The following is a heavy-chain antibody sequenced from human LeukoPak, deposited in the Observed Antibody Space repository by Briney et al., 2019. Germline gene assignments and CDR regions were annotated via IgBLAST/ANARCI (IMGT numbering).Heavy chain of an antibody. V-gene: IGHV4-4*02. J-gene: IGHJ6*02. CDR2: IYHSGST. CDR1: GGSIGSSNW. D-gene: IGHD5-24*01. Sequence: NPSGTLSLTCAVSGGSIGSSNWWSWVRQPPGKGLEWIGEIYHSGSTNYNPSLKSRVTISVDKSKNQFSLKLSSVTAADTAVYYCARKERWLQSSGYYYGMDVWGQGTTVTVSS. CDR3: ARKERWLQSSGYYYGMDV.